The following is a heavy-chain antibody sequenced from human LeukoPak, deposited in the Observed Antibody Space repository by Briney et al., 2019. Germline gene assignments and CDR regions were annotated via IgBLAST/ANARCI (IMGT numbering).Heavy chain of an antibody. CDR3: ARVLSGPRQIYGMDV. J-gene: IGHJ6*02. V-gene: IGHV3-21*01. D-gene: IGHD6-25*01. Sequence: KTGGSLRLSCAASGFTFSSFAVNWVRQAPGKGLEWVSSISSSSSYIYYADSVKGRFTISRDNAKNSLYLQMNSLRAEDTAVYYCARVLSGPRQIYGMDVWGQGTTVTVSS. CDR1: GFTFSSFA. CDR2: ISSSSSYI.